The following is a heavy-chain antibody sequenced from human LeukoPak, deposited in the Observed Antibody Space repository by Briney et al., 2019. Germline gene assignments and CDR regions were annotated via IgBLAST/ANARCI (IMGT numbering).Heavy chain of an antibody. J-gene: IGHJ6*03. V-gene: IGHV1-2*02. CDR3: ARGALRFGVVASYYYYMDV. CDR1: GYTSTDYY. Sequence: ASVKVSCKATGYTSTDYYMHWVRQAPGQGLEWMGWINSNSGGTNYAQKFQGRVTMTRATSITTAYMEMTRLMSDDTAVYYCARGALRFGVVASYYYYMDVWGKGTTVTVSS. D-gene: IGHD3-3*01. CDR2: INSNSGGT.